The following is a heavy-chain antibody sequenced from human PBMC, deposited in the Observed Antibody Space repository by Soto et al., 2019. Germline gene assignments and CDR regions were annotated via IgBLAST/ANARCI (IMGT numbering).Heavy chain of an antibody. CDR2: IHYSGTT. V-gene: IGHV4-59*11. D-gene: IGHD3-10*01. J-gene: IGHJ1*01. Sequence: QVQLQESGPGLVKPSETLSLTCTVSGGSMSGHYWSWIRQSPGKGLEWIAYIHYSGTTKYNPSLKSRLTISADTSNNQFSLTLYSVTAADTAVYYCVRTLSSGRQDSWGQGTLVTVA. CDR3: VRTLSSGRQDS. CDR1: GGSMSGHY.